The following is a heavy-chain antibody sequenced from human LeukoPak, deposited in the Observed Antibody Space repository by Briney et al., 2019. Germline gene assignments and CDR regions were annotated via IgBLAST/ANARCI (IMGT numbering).Heavy chain of an antibody. CDR2: INHSGST. J-gene: IGHJ4*02. D-gene: IGHD6-19*01. Sequence: SETLSLTCAVYGGSFSGYYWSWIRQPPGKGLEWIGEINHSGSTNYNPSLKSRVTISVDTSKNQFSLKLSSVTAADTAVYYCARGVVLGSGWEADYWGQGTLVTVSS. CDR3: ARGVVLGSGWEADY. V-gene: IGHV4-34*01. CDR1: GGSFSGYY.